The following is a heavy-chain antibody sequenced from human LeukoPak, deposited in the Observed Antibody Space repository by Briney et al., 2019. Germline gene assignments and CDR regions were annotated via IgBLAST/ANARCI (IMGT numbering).Heavy chain of an antibody. J-gene: IGHJ4*02. CDR3: ARGVTKVDY. V-gene: IGHV1-2*02. Sequence: ASVKVSCKSYGYTFTGYYIHWVRQAPGQGLEWIGWINPNSGDTNYAQKFQGRVTMTRDTSISTAYMELSRLRSDDTAVYYCARGVTKVDYWGEGTLVTVSS. CDR1: GYTFTGYY. D-gene: IGHD2-8*01. CDR2: INPNSGDT.